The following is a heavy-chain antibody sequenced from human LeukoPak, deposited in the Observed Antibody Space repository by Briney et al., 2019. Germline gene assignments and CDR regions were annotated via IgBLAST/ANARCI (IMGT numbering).Heavy chain of an antibody. Sequence: ASVKVSCKASGNTFTSYDINWVRQATGQGLEWMGWMNPNSGNTGYAQKFQGRVTMTRNTSISTAYMELSSLRSEDTAVYYCARARRVVYSVAARYYYMDVWGKGTTVTVSS. V-gene: IGHV1-8*01. CDR3: ARARRVVYSVAARYYYMDV. CDR1: GNTFTSYD. CDR2: MNPNSGNT. D-gene: IGHD5/OR15-5a*01. J-gene: IGHJ6*03.